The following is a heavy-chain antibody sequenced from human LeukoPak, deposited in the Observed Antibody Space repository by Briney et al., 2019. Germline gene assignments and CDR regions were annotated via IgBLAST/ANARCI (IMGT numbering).Heavy chain of an antibody. CDR1: GYTFTSYY. CDR2: INPSGGST. V-gene: IGHV1-46*01. D-gene: IGHD2-15*01. Sequence: ASVKVSCMASGYTFTSYYMHWVRQAPGQGLEWMGIINPSGGSTSYAQKFQGRVTMTRDTSISTAYMELSRLRSDDTAVYYCARPYCSGGSCYSNWFDPWGQGTLVTVSS. CDR3: ARPYCSGGSCYSNWFDP. J-gene: IGHJ5*02.